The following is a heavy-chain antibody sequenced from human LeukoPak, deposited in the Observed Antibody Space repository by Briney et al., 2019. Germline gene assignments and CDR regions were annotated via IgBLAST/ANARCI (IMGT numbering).Heavy chain of an antibody. V-gene: IGHV3-9*01. Sequence: PGGSLRLSCAASGFTFDDYAMHWVRRAPGKGLEWVSGISWNSGSIGYADSVKGRFTISRDNAKNSLYLQMNSLRAEDTALYYCAKDLEGGFDYWGQGTLDTVSS. CDR2: ISWNSGSI. J-gene: IGHJ4*02. CDR1: GFTFDDYA. D-gene: IGHD3-16*01. CDR3: AKDLEGGFDY.